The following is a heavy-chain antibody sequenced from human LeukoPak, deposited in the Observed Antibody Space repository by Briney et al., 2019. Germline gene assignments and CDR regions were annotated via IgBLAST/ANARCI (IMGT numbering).Heavy chain of an antibody. V-gene: IGHV3-7*01. CDR2: IKEDGSEK. D-gene: IGHD5-18*01. CDR1: GFIFTDYW. CDR3: TRAGRMWIQQYMDY. Sequence: GGSLRLSCAASGFIFTDYWMYWVRQAPGKGLAWVANIKEDGSEKNYVDFVKGRFTISRDNAENSLSLEMNNLGAEDTAVYYCTRAGRMWIQQYMDYWGQGILVTVSS. J-gene: IGHJ4*02.